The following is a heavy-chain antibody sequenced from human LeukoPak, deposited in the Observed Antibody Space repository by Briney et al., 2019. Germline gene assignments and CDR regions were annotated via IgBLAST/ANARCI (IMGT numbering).Heavy chain of an antibody. Sequence: PGRSLRLSCAASGFTFDDYAMHWVRQAPGKGLEWVSGISWNSGSIGYADSVKGRFTISRDNAKNSLYLQMNSLRAEDTALYYCAKDVRLYGPDAFDIWGQGTMVTVSS. J-gene: IGHJ3*02. V-gene: IGHV3-9*01. CDR2: ISWNSGSI. CDR3: AKDVRLYGPDAFDI. D-gene: IGHD3-10*01. CDR1: GFTFDDYA.